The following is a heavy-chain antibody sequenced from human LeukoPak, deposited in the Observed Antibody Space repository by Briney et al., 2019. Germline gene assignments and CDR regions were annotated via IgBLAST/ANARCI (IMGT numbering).Heavy chain of an antibody. Sequence: GGSLRLSCAASGFTFSSYEMNWVRQAPGKGLEWVSYISSSGSTIYYADSVKGRFTISRDNAKNSLFLQMNSLRAEDTAVYYCARCGRWLRRDMDVWGKGTTVTVSS. J-gene: IGHJ6*03. CDR3: ARCGRWLRRDMDV. CDR2: ISSSGSTI. D-gene: IGHD6-19*01. CDR1: GFTFSSYE. V-gene: IGHV3-48*03.